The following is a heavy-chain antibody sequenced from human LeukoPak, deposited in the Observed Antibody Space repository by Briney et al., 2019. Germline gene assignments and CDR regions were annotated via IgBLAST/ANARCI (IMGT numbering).Heavy chain of an antibody. V-gene: IGHV4-59*01. CDR2: IYYSGST. CDR3: ARSYYYDSSGYLGY. Sequence: SETLSLTCTVSGGSISSYYWSWIRQPPGKGLEWFGYIYYSGSTNYNPSLKSRVTISVDPSKNQFSLKLSSVTAADTAVYYCARSYYYDSSGYLGYWGQGTLVTVSS. CDR1: GGSISSYY. J-gene: IGHJ4*02. D-gene: IGHD3-22*01.